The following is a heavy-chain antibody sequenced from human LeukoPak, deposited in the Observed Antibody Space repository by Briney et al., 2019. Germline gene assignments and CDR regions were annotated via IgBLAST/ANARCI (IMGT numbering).Heavy chain of an antibody. J-gene: IGHJ4*02. D-gene: IGHD1-20*01. CDR2: ISSSSSYI. CDR3: ARDPPFIIGTTFFDY. CDR1: RFTFTDYT. Sequence: GGSLRLSCAASRFTFTDYTMNWVRQAPGKGLEWVSSISSSSSYINYADSVKGRFTISRDNAKNSLYLQMNSLRAEDTAVYYCARDPPFIIGTTFFDYWGQGTLVTVSS. V-gene: IGHV3-21*01.